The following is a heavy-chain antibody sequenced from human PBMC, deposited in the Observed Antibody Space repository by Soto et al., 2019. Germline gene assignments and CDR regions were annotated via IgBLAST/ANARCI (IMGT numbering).Heavy chain of an antibody. Sequence: EVQLVESGGGLVQPGGSLRLSCAASGFTVSIHYMSWVRQAPGKGLEWVSVIYSDGSTYYADSVKGRFTISRHNSKNTLYLQMKSLRAEATAVYYCARDPGYCSGGSCYSDYWGQGTLVTVSS. CDR2: IYSDGST. D-gene: IGHD2-15*01. V-gene: IGHV3-53*04. CDR1: GFTVSIHY. J-gene: IGHJ4*02. CDR3: ARDPGYCSGGSCYSDY.